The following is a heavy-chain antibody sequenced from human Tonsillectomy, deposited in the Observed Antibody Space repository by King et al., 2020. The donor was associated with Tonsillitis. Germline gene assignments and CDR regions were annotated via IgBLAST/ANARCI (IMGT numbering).Heavy chain of an antibody. CDR1: GYTFTSYY. D-gene: IGHD3/OR15-3a*01. Sequence: QLVQSGAEVKKPGASVKVSCKSSGYTFTSYYIHWVRQAPGQGLEWMGITNPGGGQTNYAQKFQGRVTMTRDTSTTTVYMELSSLRSEDTAIYYCARDLDWGSIDAFDIWGQGTVVTVSA. V-gene: IGHV1-46*01. CDR3: ARDLDWGSIDAFDI. CDR2: TNPGGGQT. J-gene: IGHJ3*02.